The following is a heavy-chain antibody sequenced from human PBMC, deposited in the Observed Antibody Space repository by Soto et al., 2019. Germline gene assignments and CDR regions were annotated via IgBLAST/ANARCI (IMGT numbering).Heavy chain of an antibody. D-gene: IGHD4-17*01. CDR2: INPNSGGT. J-gene: IGHJ6*02. CDR3: ARDRMTTVTTSDYYYYGMDV. V-gene: IGHV1-2*04. CDR1: GYTFTGYY. Sequence: ASVKVSCKASGYTFTGYYMHWVRQAPGQGLEWMGWINPNSGGTNYAQKFQGWVTMTRETSISPAYMELSRRRSDDTAVYYCARDRMTTVTTSDYYYYGMDVWGQGTTVTVSS.